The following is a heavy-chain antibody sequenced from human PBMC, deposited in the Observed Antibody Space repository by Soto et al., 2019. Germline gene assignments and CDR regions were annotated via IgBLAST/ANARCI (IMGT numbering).Heavy chain of an antibody. CDR1: DGSISSGGYS. CDR3: ARGLKYYFDY. J-gene: IGHJ4*02. Sequence: PSETLSLTCAVSDGSISSGGYSWSWIRQPPGKGLEWIGYIYHSGSTYYNPSLKSRVTISVDRSKNQFSLKLSSVTAADTAVYYCARGLKYYFDYWGQGTLVTVSS. CDR2: IYHSGST. V-gene: IGHV4-30-2*01.